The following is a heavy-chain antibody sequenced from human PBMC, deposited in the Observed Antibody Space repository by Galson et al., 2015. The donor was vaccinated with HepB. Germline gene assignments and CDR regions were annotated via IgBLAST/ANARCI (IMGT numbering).Heavy chain of an antibody. V-gene: IGHV3-7*03. J-gene: IGHJ4*02. Sequence: SLRLSCAASGFTFSSYAMSWVRQAPGKGLEWVANVKQDGSEKYYVDSVKGRFTISRDNAKNSLYLQMNSLRAEDTAVYYCARDLGIVDSYGGDYFDYWGQGTLVTVSS. CDR2: VKQDGSEK. CDR3: ARDLGIVDSYGGDYFDY. D-gene: IGHD5-18*01. CDR1: GFTFSSYA.